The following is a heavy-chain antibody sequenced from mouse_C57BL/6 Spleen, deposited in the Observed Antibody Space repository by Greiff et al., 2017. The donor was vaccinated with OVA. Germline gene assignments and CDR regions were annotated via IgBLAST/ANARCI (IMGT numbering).Heavy chain of an antibody. J-gene: IGHJ2*01. CDR3: AREGTYYGSSYFDY. D-gene: IGHD1-1*01. Sequence: VQLQQPGAELVKPWASVKLSCKASGYTFTSYWMHWVKQRPGQGLEWIGMIHPNSGSTNYNEKFKSKATLTVDKSSSTAYMQLSSLTSEDSAVYYCAREGTYYGSSYFDYWGQGTTLTVSS. V-gene: IGHV1-64*01. CDR1: GYTFTSYW. CDR2: IHPNSGST.